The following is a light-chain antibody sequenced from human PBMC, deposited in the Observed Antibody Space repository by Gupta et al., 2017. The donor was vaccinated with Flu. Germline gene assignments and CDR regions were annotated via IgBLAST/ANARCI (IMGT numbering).Light chain of an antibody. V-gene: IGKV3-15*01. J-gene: IGKJ4*01. CDR1: QSVTNN. CDR3: QQDNTLLT. CDR2: GAS. Sequence: EIVMTQSPATLSVSPGEGATLSCRASQSVTNNLAWYQQKRGQAPRLIIYGASTRATGIPARFSGSGYVKEFTLTSSRRQSEDFAVYYGQQDNTLLTFGGGTKVEIK.